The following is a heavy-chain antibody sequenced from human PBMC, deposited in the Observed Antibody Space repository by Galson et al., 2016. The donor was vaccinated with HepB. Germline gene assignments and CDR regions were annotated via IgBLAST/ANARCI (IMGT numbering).Heavy chain of an antibody. CDR2: LSVSGDTT. D-gene: IGHD5-12*01. CDR3: AKDGVRSGYSYFDY. V-gene: IGHV3-23*01. Sequence: SLRLSCAASGFTFGDYTMSWVRQAPGKGLEWVSGLSVSGDTTYYADSGKGRFTISRNNSKNTLHLQMNSLRADDTAVYYCAKDGVRSGYSYFDYWGRGTLVTVSS. J-gene: IGHJ4*02. CDR1: GFTFGDYT.